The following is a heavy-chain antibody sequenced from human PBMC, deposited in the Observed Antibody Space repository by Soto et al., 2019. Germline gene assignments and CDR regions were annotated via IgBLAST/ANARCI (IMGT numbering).Heavy chain of an antibody. CDR3: ARKDKSGYFNWFDP. D-gene: IGHD3-22*01. J-gene: IGHJ5*02. CDR2: IFPSDSDT. V-gene: IGHV5-51*01. CDR1: GYRFTPYW. Sequence: GESLKISCRTSGYRFTPYWIAWVRQMPGKGLEWMGIIFPSDSDTRYSPSFQGQVTISADRSTSTVFLQWASLKASDTAVYFCARKDKSGYFNWFDPWGQGTLVTVSS.